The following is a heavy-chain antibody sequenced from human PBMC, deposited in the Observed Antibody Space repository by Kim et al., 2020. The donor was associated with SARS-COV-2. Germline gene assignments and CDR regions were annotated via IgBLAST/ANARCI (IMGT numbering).Heavy chain of an antibody. CDR3: AKDRQYLWLGAV. CDR1: GFNFSTSA. V-gene: IGHV3-23*01. J-gene: IGHJ4*02. CDR2: ISPRGANK. Sequence: GGSLRLSCATSGFNFSTSALSWVRHTPGAGLEWVSGISPRGANKDYADSVKGRFTISRDNSRNTLFLQMNSLRAEDTAVYYCAKDRQYLWLGAVWGPGT. D-gene: IGHD3-10*01.